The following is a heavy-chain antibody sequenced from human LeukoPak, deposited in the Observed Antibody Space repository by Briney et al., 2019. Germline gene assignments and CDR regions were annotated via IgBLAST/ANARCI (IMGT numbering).Heavy chain of an antibody. V-gene: IGHV3-7*01. CDR2: IKEDESKK. D-gene: IGHD3-16*02. J-gene: IGHJ4*02. CDR1: GFTFSRYW. CDR3: AREYR. Sequence: AGSLRLSCAASGFTFSRYWMSWVRQAPGKGPEWVASIKEDESKKYYVDSVKGRFTISRDNARSSLYLHMNSLRAEDTAVYYCAREYRWGQGTLVTVSS.